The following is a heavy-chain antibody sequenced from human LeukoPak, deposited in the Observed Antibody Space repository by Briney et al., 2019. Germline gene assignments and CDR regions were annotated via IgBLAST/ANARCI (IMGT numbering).Heavy chain of an antibody. CDR3: AKSNGYGLIDI. D-gene: IGHD3-22*01. Sequence: PSETLSLTCSVSGGSISNYYWGWVRQPPGKALEWIGNIFYSGSTYYSPSLKSRVTISLDTSRNQFSLKLNSVTAADTAVYYCAKSNGYGLIDIWGQGTMVTVSS. V-gene: IGHV4-59*12. CDR2: IFYSGST. CDR1: GGSISNYY. J-gene: IGHJ3*02.